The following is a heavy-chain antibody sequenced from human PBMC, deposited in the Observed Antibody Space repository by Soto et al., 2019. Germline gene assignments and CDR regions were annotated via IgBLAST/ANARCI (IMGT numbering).Heavy chain of an antibody. D-gene: IGHD2-2*01. CDR3: ATRISDIVVVPAAIESLYNWFDH. Sequence: PSETLSLTCAVSGYSISSGYYWGWIRQPPGKGLEWIGSIYHSGSTYYNPSLKSRVTISVDTSKNQFSLKLSSVTAADTAVYYCATRISDIVVVPAAIESLYNWFDHWGQGTLVTVSS. CDR2: IYHSGST. CDR1: GYSISSGYY. V-gene: IGHV4-38-2*01. J-gene: IGHJ5*02.